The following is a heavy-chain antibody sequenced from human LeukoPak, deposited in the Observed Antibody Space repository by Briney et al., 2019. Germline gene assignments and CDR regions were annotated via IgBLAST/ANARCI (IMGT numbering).Heavy chain of an antibody. D-gene: IGHD3-9*01. V-gene: IGHV1-18*01. CDR2: ISAYNGNT. J-gene: IGHJ5*02. Sequence: GASVKLSCKASGYTFTSYGISWVRQAPGQGLEWMGWISAYNGNTNYAQKLQGRVTMTTDTSTSTAYMELRSLRSDDTAVYYCARVDVLRYFDWLFNTNRLDPWGQGTPVTVSS. CDR3: ARVDVLRYFDWLFNTNRLDP. CDR1: GYTFTSYG.